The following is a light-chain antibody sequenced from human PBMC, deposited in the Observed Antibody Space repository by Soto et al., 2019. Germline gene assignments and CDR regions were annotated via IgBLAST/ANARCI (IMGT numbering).Light chain of an antibody. CDR1: QSISSY. J-gene: IGKJ2*01. CDR3: QQSYSTPYT. Sequence: DIQITQSPSSLSASVGDRVTITCRASQSISSYLNWYQQKRGKAPKLLIYAASSLQSGVPSRFSGSGSGTDFTLTISSLQPGDFATYYCQQSYSTPYTFGQGTKLEIK. V-gene: IGKV1-39*01. CDR2: AAS.